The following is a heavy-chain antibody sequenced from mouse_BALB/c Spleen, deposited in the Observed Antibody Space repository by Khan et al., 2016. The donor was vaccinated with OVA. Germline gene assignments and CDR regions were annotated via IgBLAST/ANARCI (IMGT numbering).Heavy chain of an antibody. J-gene: IGHJ4*01. CDR3: TRRMDY. CDR1: GYTFSDYE. Sequence: QVQLQQSGAELVRPGASVTLSCKASGYTFSDYEMHWVKQTPVHGLEWIGTFDPETGDTAYNQTFKGKATLTADKSSSTAYMELRSLTSEDSAVYCCTRRMDYWGQGTSVTVSS. V-gene: IGHV1-15*01. CDR2: FDPETGDT.